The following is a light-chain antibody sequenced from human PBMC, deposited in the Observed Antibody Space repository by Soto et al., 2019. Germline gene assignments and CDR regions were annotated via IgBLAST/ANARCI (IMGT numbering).Light chain of an antibody. V-gene: IGKV1-5*01. Sequence: QMTQSPSSLSSSVGYRVTITCRASQSISSWLAWYQQKPGKAPKLLIYDASSLESGVPSRFSGSGSGTEFTLTISSLQPDDFATYYCQQYSSYSRTFGQGTKVDIK. CDR2: DAS. J-gene: IGKJ1*01. CDR3: QQYSSYSRT. CDR1: QSISSW.